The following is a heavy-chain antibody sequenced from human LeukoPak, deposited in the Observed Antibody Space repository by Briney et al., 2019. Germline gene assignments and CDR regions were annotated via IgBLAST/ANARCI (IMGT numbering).Heavy chain of an antibody. Sequence: SETLSLTCTVPGGSNNSYYWSWIRQPPGRGLEWIGSIHYSGSTSYNPSLRSRVTISVDKSKNQFFLKLSSITATDTAVYYCARRVHSSSWSSYFDYWGQETLVTVSS. V-gene: IGHV4-59*01. J-gene: IGHJ4*02. CDR2: IHYSGST. D-gene: IGHD6-13*01. CDR1: GGSNNSYY. CDR3: ARRVHSSSWSSYFDY.